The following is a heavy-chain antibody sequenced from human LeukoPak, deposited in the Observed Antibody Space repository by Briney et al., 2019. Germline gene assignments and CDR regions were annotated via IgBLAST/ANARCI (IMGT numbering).Heavy chain of an antibody. Sequence: GGSLRLSCAASGFTFSSYWMSWVRQAPGKGLEWVANIKQDGSEKYYVDSVKGRFTISRDNAKNSLYLQMNSLRAEDTAVYYCAKYVGTVTGYYGMDVWGQGTTVTVSS. CDR3: AKYVGTVTGYYGMDV. J-gene: IGHJ6*02. D-gene: IGHD4-17*01. CDR2: IKQDGSEK. V-gene: IGHV3-7*03. CDR1: GFTFSSYW.